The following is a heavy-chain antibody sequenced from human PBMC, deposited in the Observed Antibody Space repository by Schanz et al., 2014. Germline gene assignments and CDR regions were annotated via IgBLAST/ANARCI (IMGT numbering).Heavy chain of an antibody. D-gene: IGHD1-26*01. V-gene: IGHV3-33*08. Sequence: QAQLVESGGGVVQPGRSLRLSCAASGFTFSSYALHWVRQAPGKGLEWVAVIWYDGSNKYYADSVKGRFTISRDNSKNTLFLQMNSLRAEDTAVYYCARDHTTESYYSAGPPIDYWGQGTLLTVSS. J-gene: IGHJ4*02. CDR2: IWYDGSNK. CDR1: GFTFSSYA. CDR3: ARDHTTESYYSAGPPIDY.